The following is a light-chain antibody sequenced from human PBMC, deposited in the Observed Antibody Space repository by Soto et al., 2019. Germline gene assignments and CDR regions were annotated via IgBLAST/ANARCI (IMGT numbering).Light chain of an antibody. CDR2: LGS. CDR3: AQGLATPYT. V-gene: IGKV2-28*01. CDR1: RNLLHSNGYYY. Sequence: EIVLTQSPLSLPVTPGEPASISCRSSRNLLHSNGYYYLDWYLQKPGQSPQLLIYLGSNRASGVPDRFSSSGSGTDFTLTISRVEAEDVGVYFCAQGLATPYTFGGGNKVEIK. J-gene: IGKJ4*01.